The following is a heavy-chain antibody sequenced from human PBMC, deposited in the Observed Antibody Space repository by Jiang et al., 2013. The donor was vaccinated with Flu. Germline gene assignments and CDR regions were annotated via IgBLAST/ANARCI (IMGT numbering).Heavy chain of an antibody. J-gene: IGHJ2*01. CDR2: INHSGST. V-gene: IGHV4-34*01. CDR1: GGSFSGYY. D-gene: IGHD3-3*01. Sequence: GSGLVKPSETLSLTCAVYGGSFSGYYWTWIRQPPGKGLEWIGEINHSGSTNYNPSLKSRVTISVDTSKKQFSLKLSSVTAADTAVYYCARADRLEWLSTYWYFDLWGRGTLVTVPS. CDR3: ARADRLEWLSTYWYFDL.